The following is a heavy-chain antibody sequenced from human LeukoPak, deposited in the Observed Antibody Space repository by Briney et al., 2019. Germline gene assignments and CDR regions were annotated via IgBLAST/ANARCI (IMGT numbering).Heavy chain of an antibody. CDR3: ARRRDCSSTSCFHNWSDP. CDR1: GYSFTSYW. J-gene: IGHJ5*02. CDR2: IYPGDSDT. V-gene: IGHV5-51*01. D-gene: IGHD2-2*01. Sequence: GESLKISCKGSGYSFTSYWIGWVRQMPGKGLEWMGIIYPGDSDTRYSPSFQGQVTISADKSISTAYLQWSSLKASDTAMYYCARRRDCSSTSCFHNWSDPWGQGTLVTVSS.